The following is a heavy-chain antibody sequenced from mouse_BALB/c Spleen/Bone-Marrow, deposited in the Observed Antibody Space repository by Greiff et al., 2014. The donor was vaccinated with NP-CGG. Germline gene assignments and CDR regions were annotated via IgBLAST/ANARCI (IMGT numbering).Heavy chain of an antibody. CDR1: GFTFSSSI. CDR2: ISTGGTYT. Sequence: EVQLQQSGGGLVKPGGSLKLSCSASGFTFSSSIMSWVRQTPEKRLEWVATISTGGTYTYYPDSVKGRFTISRDNAKNTLYLQMSRLKSEDTAMYYCSRGYGNCFDYWGQGTTLTVSS. D-gene: IGHD2-10*02. J-gene: IGHJ2*01. CDR3: SRGYGNCFDY. V-gene: IGHV5-6-4*01.